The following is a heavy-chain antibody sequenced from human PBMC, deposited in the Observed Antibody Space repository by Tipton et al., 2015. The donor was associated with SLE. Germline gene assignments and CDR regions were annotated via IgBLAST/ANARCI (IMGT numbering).Heavy chain of an antibody. J-gene: IGHJ1*01. Sequence: LRLSCAASGFTFSSYSMNWVRQAPGKGLEWIGTISQSANTYFTPSLKSRLTMSLDTSKNHFSLNLNSVTAADTALYFCATQGSLYAEFFRHWGQGTLVTVSS. CDR3: ATQGSLYAEFFRH. V-gene: IGHV4-59*10. CDR2: ISQSANT. CDR1: GFTFSSYS.